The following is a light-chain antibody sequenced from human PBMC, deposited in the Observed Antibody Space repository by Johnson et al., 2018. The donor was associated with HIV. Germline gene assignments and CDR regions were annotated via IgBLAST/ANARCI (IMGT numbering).Light chain of an antibody. Sequence: QSVLTQPSSVSAAPGQKVTISCSGSSSNIGNKYVSWYQQLPGTAPKLLIYENNKRPSGIPDRFSGSKSGTSATLGITGLQTGDAADYYCGTWDNSLNPAYVLGSETKVTVL. CDR2: ENN. CDR1: SSNIGNKY. CDR3: GTWDNSLNPAYV. J-gene: IGLJ1*01. V-gene: IGLV1-51*02.